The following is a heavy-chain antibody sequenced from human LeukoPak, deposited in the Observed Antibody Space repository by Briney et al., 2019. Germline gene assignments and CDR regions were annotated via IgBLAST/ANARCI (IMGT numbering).Heavy chain of an antibody. CDR1: GGSFSGYY. V-gene: IGHV4-34*01. CDR2: INHSGST. CDR3: ARGYCSSTSCYFWGYYYGMDV. Sequence: PSETLSLTCAVYGGSFSGYYWSWIRQPPGKGLEWIGEINHSGSTNYNPSLKSRVTISVDTSKNQFSLKLSSVIAADTAVYYCARGYCSSTSCYFWGYYYGMDVWGQGTTVTVSS. D-gene: IGHD2-2*01. J-gene: IGHJ6*02.